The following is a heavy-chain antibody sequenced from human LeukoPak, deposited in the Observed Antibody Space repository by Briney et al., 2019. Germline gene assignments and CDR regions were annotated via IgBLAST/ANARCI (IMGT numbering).Heavy chain of an antibody. CDR2: MNSDGSAK. J-gene: IGHJ4*02. D-gene: IGHD4-23*01. Sequence: GGSLRLSCAASGFTFSSFWMTWVRQAPGRGLESVASMNSDGSAKNYVDSVKGRFTISRDNAKSSLYLQMNSLRAEDTAVYYCAITPKVVTPSSWGQGTLVTVSS. CDR3: AITPKVVTPSS. V-gene: IGHV3-7*01. CDR1: GFTFSSFW.